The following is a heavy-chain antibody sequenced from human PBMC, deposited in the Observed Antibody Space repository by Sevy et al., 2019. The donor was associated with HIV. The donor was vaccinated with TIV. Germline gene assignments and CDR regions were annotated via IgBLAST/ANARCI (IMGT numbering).Heavy chain of an antibody. D-gene: IGHD3-3*01. CDR2: IIPIFGTA. J-gene: IGHJ4*02. V-gene: IGHV1-69*05. CDR1: GGTFSSYA. CDR3: ARGRENYDFWSGYYPQYY. Sequence: ASVKVSCKASGGTFSSYAISWVRQAPGQGLEWMGGIIPIFGTANYAQKFQGRVTITTDESTSTAYMELSSLRSEDTAVYYCARGRENYDFWSGYYPQYYWGQGTLVTVSS.